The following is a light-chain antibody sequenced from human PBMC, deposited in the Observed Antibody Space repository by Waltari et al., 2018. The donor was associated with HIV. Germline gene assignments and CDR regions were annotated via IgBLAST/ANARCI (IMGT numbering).Light chain of an antibody. CDR1: KSGDKY. CDR2: QDS. V-gene: IGLV3-1*01. J-gene: IGLJ2*01. Sequence: SYELTQPPSVSVSPGQTASIPCSGDKSGDKYACWYQQKPGQPPVLVIYQDSKRPSGIPERFSGSNSGNTATLTISGTQAMDEADYYCQAWDSSTVVFGGGTKLTVL. CDR3: QAWDSSTVV.